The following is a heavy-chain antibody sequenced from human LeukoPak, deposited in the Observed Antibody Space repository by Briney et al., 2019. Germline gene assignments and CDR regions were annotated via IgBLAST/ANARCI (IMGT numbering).Heavy chain of an antibody. D-gene: IGHD2-15*01. CDR2: IKQDGSEK. J-gene: IGHJ6*02. Sequence: GGSLRLSCAASGFTFSSYWMSWVRQAPGKGLEWVANIKQDGSEKYYVDSVKGRFTISRDNSKNTLYLQMNSLRAEDTAVYYCARETIVVVVAATAYGMDVWGQGTTVTVSS. V-gene: IGHV3-7*01. CDR3: ARETIVVVVAATAYGMDV. CDR1: GFTFSSYW.